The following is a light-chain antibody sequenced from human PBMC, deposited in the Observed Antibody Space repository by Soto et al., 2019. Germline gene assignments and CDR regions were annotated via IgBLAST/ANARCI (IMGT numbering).Light chain of an antibody. CDR2: GAS. J-gene: IGKJ1*01. CDR3: QQYGSSLPWT. CDR1: QSVSSSY. Sequence: EIALTQSPGTLSLSPGERATLSCRASQSVSSSYLAWYQQKPGQAPRLLIYGASSRATGIPDRFSGSGSGTDFTLTISRLEPEDVAVYYCQQYGSSLPWTFGQGTKVDIK. V-gene: IGKV3-20*01.